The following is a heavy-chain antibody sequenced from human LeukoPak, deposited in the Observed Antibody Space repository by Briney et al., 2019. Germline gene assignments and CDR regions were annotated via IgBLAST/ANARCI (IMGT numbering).Heavy chain of an antibody. J-gene: IGHJ3*02. CDR1: GGSISSYY. CDR3: ARVGAYDFWSGEGAFDI. CDR2: IYYSRST. Sequence: SETLSLTCTVSGGSISSYYWSWIRQPPGKGLEYIGYIYYSRSTNYSPSLKSRVTISVDTSKNQFSLKLSSVTAADTAVYYCARVGAYDFWSGEGAFDIWGQGTMVTVSS. D-gene: IGHD3-3*01. V-gene: IGHV4-59*01.